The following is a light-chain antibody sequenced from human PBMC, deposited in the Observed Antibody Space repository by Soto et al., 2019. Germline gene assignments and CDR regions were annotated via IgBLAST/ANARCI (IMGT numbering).Light chain of an antibody. CDR1: QGISNF. CDR2: AAS. J-gene: IGKJ4*01. Sequence: DIQMTQSPSSLSAYDGDRFTIXXRASQGISNFLAWYQQKPGKLPKXVIYAASTLQSGVPSRFSGSGSGTDFTLTISSLQPVDVATYYCQRYDSAPLTFGQGTKVDIK. V-gene: IGKV1-27*01. CDR3: QRYDSAPLT.